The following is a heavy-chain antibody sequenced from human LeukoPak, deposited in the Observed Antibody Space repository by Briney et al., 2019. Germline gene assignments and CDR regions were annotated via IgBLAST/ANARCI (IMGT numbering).Heavy chain of an antibody. V-gene: IGHV3-74*01. CDR2: IKSDGSST. D-gene: IGHD3-9*01. J-gene: IGHJ4*02. CDR1: GFNFSNYW. CDR3: ARSLLTGYYARAGY. Sequence: GGSLRLSCAASGFNFSNYWMHWVRQAPGKGLVWVSRIKSDGSSTSYADSVKGRFTISRDNAKNTLYLQMNSLGAEDTAVYYCARSLLTGYYARAGYWGQGALVTVSS.